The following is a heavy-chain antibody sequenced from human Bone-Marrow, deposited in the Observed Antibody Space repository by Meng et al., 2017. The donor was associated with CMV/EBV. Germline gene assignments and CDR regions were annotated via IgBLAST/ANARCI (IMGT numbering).Heavy chain of an antibody. CDR3: AMMGGHAFDI. CDR1: GGSISSSSYY. Sequence: SETLSLTCTVSGGSISSSSYYWGWIRQPPGKGLEWIGSIYYSGSTYYNPSLKSRVTISVDTSKNQFSLKLSSVTAADTAVYYCAMMGGHAFDIWGQGTMVTFSS. V-gene: IGHV4-39*01. CDR2: IYYSGST. J-gene: IGHJ3*02. D-gene: IGHD1-26*01.